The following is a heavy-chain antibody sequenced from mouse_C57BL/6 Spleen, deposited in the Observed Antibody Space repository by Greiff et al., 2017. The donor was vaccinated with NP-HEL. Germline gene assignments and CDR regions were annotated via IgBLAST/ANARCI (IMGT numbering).Heavy chain of an antibody. CDR2: IDPENGDT. Sequence: VQLQQSGAELVRPGASVKLSCTASGFNIKDDYMHWVKQRPEQGLEWIGWIDPENGDTEYASKFQGKATITADTSSNTAYLQLSSLTSEDTAVYYCTTTTVVATPFAYWGQGTLVTVSA. CDR1: GFNIKDDY. CDR3: TTTTVVATPFAY. V-gene: IGHV14-4*01. D-gene: IGHD1-1*01. J-gene: IGHJ3*01.